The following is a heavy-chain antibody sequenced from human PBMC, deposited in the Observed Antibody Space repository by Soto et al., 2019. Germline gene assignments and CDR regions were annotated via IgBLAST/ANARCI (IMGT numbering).Heavy chain of an antibody. D-gene: IGHD2-21*02. J-gene: IGHJ4*02. CDR1: GGSISSYY. V-gene: IGHV4-59*08. CDR2: IYYSGST. Sequence: SETLSLTCTVSGGSISSYYWSWIRQPPGKGLEWIGYIYYSGSTYYNPSLKSRVTISVDTSKNQFSLKLSSVTAADTAVYYCARVMCGGDCYTSHHFDYWGQGTLVTVSS. CDR3: ARVMCGGDCYTSHHFDY.